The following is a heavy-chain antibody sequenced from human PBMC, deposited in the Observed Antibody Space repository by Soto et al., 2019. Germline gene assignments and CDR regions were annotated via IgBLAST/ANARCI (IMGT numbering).Heavy chain of an antibody. D-gene: IGHD3-22*01. V-gene: IGHV3-30*18. CDR3: AKDKYYDSSPTYNWFDP. CDR2: ISYDGSNK. J-gene: IGHJ5*02. CDR1: GFTFSSYG. Sequence: HPGGSLRLSCAASGFTFSSYGMHWVRQAPGKGLEWVAVISYDGSNKYYADSVKGRFTISRDNSKNTLYLQMNGLRAEDTAVYYCAKDKYYDSSPTYNWFDPWGQGTLVTVSS.